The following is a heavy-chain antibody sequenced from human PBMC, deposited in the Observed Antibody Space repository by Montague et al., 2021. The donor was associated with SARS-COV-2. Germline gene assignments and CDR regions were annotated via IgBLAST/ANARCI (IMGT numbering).Heavy chain of an antibody. Sequence: SLRLSCAASGFTVSSNYMSWVRQAPGKGLEWVSVIYSGGSTHYADSVKGRFTISSGNSKNTLYSQMNSLRAEDTAVYYCARYYYDSSDYYDPEYFDYWGQGTLVTVSS. J-gene: IGHJ4*02. D-gene: IGHD3-22*01. CDR2: IYSGGST. CDR1: GFTVSSNY. V-gene: IGHV3-66*02. CDR3: ARYYYDSSDYYDPEYFDY.